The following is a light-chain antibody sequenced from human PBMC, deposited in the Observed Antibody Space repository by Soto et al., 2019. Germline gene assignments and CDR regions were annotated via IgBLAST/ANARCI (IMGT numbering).Light chain of an antibody. CDR3: QQRSNWPLT. CDR1: QSVSSY. Sequence: EIVLTQSPATLSVSPGERATLSCRASQSVSSYLAWYQQKPDQAPSLLRSGASSRATGIPARFSGSGSGTDFTLTISSLEPEDFAVYYCQQRSNWPLTFGGGTKVDIK. V-gene: IGKV3-11*01. CDR2: GAS. J-gene: IGKJ4*01.